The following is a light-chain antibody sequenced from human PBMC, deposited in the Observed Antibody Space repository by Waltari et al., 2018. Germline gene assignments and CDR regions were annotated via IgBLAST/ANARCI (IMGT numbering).Light chain of an antibody. V-gene: IGKV1-9*01. Sequence: DIQLTQSPSFLSASIGDIVIITCRASQDITSYLTWYQLKPGKAPKLLIFHASTLQPGVPPRFSASGSGTDFTLTISSLQPEDFATYYCQQFYTYPLTFGGGTKVESK. CDR1: QDITSY. CDR3: QQFYTYPLT. J-gene: IGKJ4*01. CDR2: HAS.